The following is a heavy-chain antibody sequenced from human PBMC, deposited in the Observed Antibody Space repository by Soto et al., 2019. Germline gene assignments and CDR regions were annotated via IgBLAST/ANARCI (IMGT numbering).Heavy chain of an antibody. CDR1: CASLSGYY. J-gene: IGHJ5*02. Sequence: PSETLSLTCNVSCASLSGYYWSWIRQPPWKGLEWIERIYATGSSDYNPSLKSRITISVDMSKKQFSLTLRSVTAADTAMYYCVRDGTKNLRDWFDPWGQGILVTVSS. CDR3: VRDGTKNLRDWFDP. CDR2: IYATGSS. V-gene: IGHV4-4*07. D-gene: IGHD1-1*01.